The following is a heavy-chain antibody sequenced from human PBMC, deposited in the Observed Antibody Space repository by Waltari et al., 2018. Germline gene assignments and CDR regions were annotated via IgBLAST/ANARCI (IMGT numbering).Heavy chain of an antibody. D-gene: IGHD3-3*01. CDR2: ISGSGGTT. Sequence: EVQLVESGGAWIQPGGSLRLSCAASEFTFSNYARNWVRQTPQKGLEWVSVISGSGGTTYFADSVRGRFSISRDNSGDTLYLQMNSLTAEDTAVYYCAKSSGEFWEHWFDSWGRGTLVTVSS. J-gene: IGHJ5*01. CDR1: EFTFSNYA. CDR3: AKSSGEFWEHWFDS. V-gene: IGHV3-23*04.